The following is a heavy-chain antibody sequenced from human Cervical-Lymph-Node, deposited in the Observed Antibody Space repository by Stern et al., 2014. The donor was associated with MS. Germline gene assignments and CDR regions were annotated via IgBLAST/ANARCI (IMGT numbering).Heavy chain of an antibody. Sequence: VQLVESGGGVVQPGGSLRLSCAASGFTFSSYGMHWVRQAPGKGLEWVAVIWSDGSNKCYADAVKGRFTISRDNSKNTLYLQMNSLRAEDTAVYYCAREYRTVTLLDYWGQGTLVTVSS. J-gene: IGHJ4*02. D-gene: IGHD4-17*01. CDR1: GFTFSSYG. V-gene: IGHV3-33*01. CDR3: AREYRTVTLLDY. CDR2: IWSDGSNK.